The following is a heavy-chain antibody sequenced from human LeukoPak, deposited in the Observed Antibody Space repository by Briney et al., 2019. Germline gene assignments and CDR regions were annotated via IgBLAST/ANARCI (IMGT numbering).Heavy chain of an antibody. V-gene: IGHV3-74*03. Sequence: GGSLRLSCAASGFTFDNYWFHWVRQLPGRGLVWVARVNTDGSITTYADSVKGRFTISRDNTKNTVHLQMHSLRVEDTAVYYCARARPGSYLDFWGKRALVTVSS. D-gene: IGHD1-26*01. J-gene: IGHJ4*02. CDR3: ARARPGSYLDF. CDR1: GFTFDNYW. CDR2: VNTDGSIT.